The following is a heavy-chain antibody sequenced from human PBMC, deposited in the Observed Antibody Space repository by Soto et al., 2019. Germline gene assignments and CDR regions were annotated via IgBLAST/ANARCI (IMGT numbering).Heavy chain of an antibody. CDR3: ARGRFRRTWFDP. Sequence: QVQLVQSGAEVKKPGASVKVSCKASGYTFTNYDIHWVRRATGQGLEWMGWMNPDSGNTGQSKQFQGRVTMTMDTSISTAYMEMSSLRSEDTAVYYCARGRFRRTWFDPWGQGTLVTVSS. D-gene: IGHD3-16*01. V-gene: IGHV1-8*01. CDR2: MNPDSGNT. CDR1: GYTFTNYD. J-gene: IGHJ5*02.